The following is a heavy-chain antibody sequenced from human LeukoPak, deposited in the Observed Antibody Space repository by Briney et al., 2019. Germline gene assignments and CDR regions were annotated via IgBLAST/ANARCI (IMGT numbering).Heavy chain of an antibody. V-gene: IGHV4-34*01. CDR1: GGSFSGYY. J-gene: IGHJ5*02. D-gene: IGHD2-15*01. CDR3: ARHPYCTGGTCYSPGWFDP. Sequence: SETLSLTCAVYGGSFSGYYWSWIRQPPGKGLEWIGEINHSGSTYYSPSLKSRVTISVDTSKNQFSLKLSSVTAADTAVYYCARHPYCTGGTCYSPGWFDPWGQGTLVTVSS. CDR2: INHSGST.